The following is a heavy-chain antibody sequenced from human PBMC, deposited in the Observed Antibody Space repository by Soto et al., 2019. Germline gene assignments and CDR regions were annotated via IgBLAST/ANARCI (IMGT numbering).Heavy chain of an antibody. CDR1: GYSFTNYC. D-gene: IGHD2-2*02. J-gene: IGHJ6*02. V-gene: IGHV5-10-1*01. CDR3: ARHVRPAWVPAALRRIMDYYYGMDV. CDR2: IDPSDSYT. Sequence: GECLKIYCQRSGYSFTNYCISWVLQMPWKGLEWMGRIDPSDSYTDYSPSFQGHVTISADKSISTAYLQWSRLKASDTAMYYCARHVRPAWVPAALRRIMDYYYGMDVWGQATTVTVSS.